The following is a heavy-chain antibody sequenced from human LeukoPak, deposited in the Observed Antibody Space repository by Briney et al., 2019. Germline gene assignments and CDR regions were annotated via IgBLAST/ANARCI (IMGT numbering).Heavy chain of an antibody. CDR1: GFTFSSYW. CDR2: IRQDGSVQ. CDR3: LVTTRSRGFDY. V-gene: IGHV3-7*01. D-gene: IGHD1/OR15-1a*01. J-gene: IGHJ4*02. Sequence: TGGALRLSCAASGFTFSSYWMSWVRQDPGKGLEWVANIRQDGSVQNYVDSVKGRFTISRDNPKNSVYLQMSSLRAEDTAVYYCLVTTRSRGFDYWGQGTLVTVSS.